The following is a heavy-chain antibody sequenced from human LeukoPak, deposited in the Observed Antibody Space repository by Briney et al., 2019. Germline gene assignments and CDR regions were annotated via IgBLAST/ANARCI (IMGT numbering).Heavy chain of an antibody. CDR1: GFTSSTYE. CDR2: ISSSGTTI. J-gene: IGHJ4*02. D-gene: IGHD1-26*01. CDR3: AKDKGIGGSYPFDY. Sequence: PGGSLRLSCAASGFTSSTYEMNWVRQAPGRGLEWVSYISSSGTTIYYADSVKGRFTISRDNSKNTLYLQMSSLRAEDTAVYYCAKDKGIGGSYPFDYWGQGTLVTVSS. V-gene: IGHV3-48*03.